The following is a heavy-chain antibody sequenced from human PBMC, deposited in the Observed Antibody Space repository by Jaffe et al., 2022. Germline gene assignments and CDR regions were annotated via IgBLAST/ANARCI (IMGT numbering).Heavy chain of an antibody. V-gene: IGHV4-34*01. CDR1: GGSFRGYY. CDR3: ARGRAPYGSGSYYNVYYFEY. D-gene: IGHD3-10*01. CDR2: INHSGST. J-gene: IGHJ4*02. Sequence: QVQLQQWGAGLLKPSETLSLTCAVYGGSFRGYYWNWIRQPPGKGLEWIGEINHSGSTNYNPSLKSRVTISVDTSKNQFSLKLSSVTAADTAVYYCARGRAPYGSGSYYNVYYFEYWGQGTLVTVSS.